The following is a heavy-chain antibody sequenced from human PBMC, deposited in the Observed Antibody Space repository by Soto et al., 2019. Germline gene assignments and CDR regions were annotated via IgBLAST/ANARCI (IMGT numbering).Heavy chain of an antibody. CDR1: GASISRGDHY. CDR2: IYYSGSP. Sequence: HGQLQESGPGVVRPSQTLSLTCPVSGASISRGDHYWTCIRQPPGKGLEWIGNIYYSGSPFYNQYLNRRVNMSIVMYKRQFSLNLRSVKAADTAIDYCASSTPKDVIELWGKRTMVIVSS. V-gene: IGHV4-30-4*01. D-gene: IGHD6-6*01. CDR3: ASSTPKDVIEL. J-gene: IGHJ3*01.